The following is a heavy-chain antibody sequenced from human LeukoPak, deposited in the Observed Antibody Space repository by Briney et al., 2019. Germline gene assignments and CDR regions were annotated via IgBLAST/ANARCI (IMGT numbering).Heavy chain of an antibody. V-gene: IGHV3-33*08. Sequence: GGSLRLSCAASGFTFSSNAMSWVRQAPGKGLEWVAVIWYDGSNKYYADSVKGRFTISRDNSKNTLYLQMNSLRAEDTAVYYCARDKTLMVRGVIGWFDPWGQGTLVTVSS. CDR3: ARDKTLMVRGVIGWFDP. CDR1: GFTFSSNA. CDR2: IWYDGSNK. D-gene: IGHD3-10*01. J-gene: IGHJ5*02.